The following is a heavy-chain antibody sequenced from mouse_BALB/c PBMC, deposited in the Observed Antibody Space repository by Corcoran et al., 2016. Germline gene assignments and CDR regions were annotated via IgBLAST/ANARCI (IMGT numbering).Heavy chain of an antibody. CDR2: INTYTGEP. Sequence: QIPLVQSGPELKKPGETVKISCKASGYTFTNYGMNWVKQAPGKGLKWMGWINTYTGEPTYADDFKGRFTFSLETSASTAYLQINNLKNEDTATYFCAREPRAMDYWGQGTSVTVSS. V-gene: IGHV9-3-1*01. CDR1: GYTFTNYG. CDR3: AREPRAMDY. J-gene: IGHJ4*01.